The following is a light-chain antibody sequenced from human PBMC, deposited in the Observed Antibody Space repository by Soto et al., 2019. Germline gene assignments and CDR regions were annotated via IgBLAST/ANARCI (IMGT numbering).Light chain of an antibody. V-gene: IGLV2-14*01. Sequence: ALTQPASVSGSPGQSITISCTGTSSDVGGYEFVSWYQQHPDNAPKLIIYDVSDRPSGESSRFSGSKSANTASLTISGLQAEDEADYYCSSYTSSGTYVFGTGTKVTVL. CDR2: DVS. CDR3: SSYTSSGTYV. CDR1: SSDVGGYEF. J-gene: IGLJ1*01.